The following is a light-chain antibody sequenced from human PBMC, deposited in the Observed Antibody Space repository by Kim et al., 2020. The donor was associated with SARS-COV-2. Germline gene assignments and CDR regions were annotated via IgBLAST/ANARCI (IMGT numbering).Light chain of an antibody. Sequence: VSPGKTASITCSGDKLGDKYACWYQQKPGQSPVLVIYQDSKRPSGIPERFSGSNSGNTATLTISGTQAMDEADYYCQAWDSSTAVFGTGTKVTVL. V-gene: IGLV3-1*01. CDR1: KLGDKY. CDR3: QAWDSSTAV. CDR2: QDS. J-gene: IGLJ1*01.